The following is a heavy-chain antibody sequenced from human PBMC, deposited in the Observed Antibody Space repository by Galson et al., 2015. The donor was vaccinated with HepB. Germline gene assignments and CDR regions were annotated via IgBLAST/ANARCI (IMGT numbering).Heavy chain of an antibody. CDR2: VSYNETNK. Sequence: SLRLSCAASGFSFSAYAMHWVRQAPGKGLEWVAVVSYNETNKYYAESVKGRFTISRDNSRKTLSLQMNRLRPEDTAVYYCAREASTHYDSWSGYYLSLLDWGQGALVSVSS. D-gene: IGHD3-3*01. V-gene: IGHV3-30*04. J-gene: IGHJ4*02. CDR1: GFSFSAYA. CDR3: AREASTHYDSWSGYYLSLLD.